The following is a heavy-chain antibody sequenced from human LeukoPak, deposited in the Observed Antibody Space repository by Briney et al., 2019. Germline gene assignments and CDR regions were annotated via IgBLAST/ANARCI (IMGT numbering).Heavy chain of an antibody. CDR3: ARADILTGYYSYYFDY. J-gene: IGHJ4*02. CDR2: IYSGGST. Sequence: GSLRPSCAAPGFPLSSYRMSWVRQAPGKGLGWVSVIYSGGSTYYADSVKGRFTISRDNSKNTLYLQMNSLRAEDTAVYYCARADILTGYYSYYFDYWGRGTLVTVSS. V-gene: IGHV3-53*01. D-gene: IGHD3-9*01. CDR1: GFPLSSYR.